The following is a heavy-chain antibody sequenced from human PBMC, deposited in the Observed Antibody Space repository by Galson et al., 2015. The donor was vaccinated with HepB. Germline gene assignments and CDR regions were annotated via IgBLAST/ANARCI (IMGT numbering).Heavy chain of an antibody. CDR2: INTNTGNP. Sequence: SVKVSCKASGYTFTSYAMNWVRQAPGQGLEWMGWINTNTGNPTYAQGFTGRFVFSLDTSVSTAYLQISSLKAEDTAVYYCARDGLRFLEWLKGLFDPWGQGTLVTVSS. V-gene: IGHV7-4-1*02. J-gene: IGHJ5*02. D-gene: IGHD3-3*01. CDR1: GYTFTSYA. CDR3: ARDGLRFLEWLKGLFDP.